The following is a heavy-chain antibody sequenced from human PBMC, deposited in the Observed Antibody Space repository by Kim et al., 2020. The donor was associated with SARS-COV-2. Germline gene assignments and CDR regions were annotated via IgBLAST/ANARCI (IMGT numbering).Heavy chain of an antibody. CDR1: GGSISSSSYY. CDR3: ARTVDTAITQFDY. J-gene: IGHJ4*02. Sequence: SETLSLTCTVSGGSISSSSYYWGWIRQPPGKGLEWIGSIYYSGSTYYNPSLKSRVTISVDTSKNQFSLKLSSVTAADTAVYYCARTVDTAITQFDYWGQGTLVTVSS. CDR2: IYYSGST. D-gene: IGHD5-18*01. V-gene: IGHV4-39*01.